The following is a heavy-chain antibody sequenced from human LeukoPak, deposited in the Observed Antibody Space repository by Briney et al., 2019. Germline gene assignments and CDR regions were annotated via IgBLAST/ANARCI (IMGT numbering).Heavy chain of an antibody. CDR3: AKNLGASIFGVGEFDP. V-gene: IGHV4-61*09. J-gene: IGHJ5*02. Sequence: PSETLSLTCTVSGGSISSGSYWSWIRQPAGKGLEWIGHIHTSGSTDYNPSLKSRVTISLDTSKNHLSLKLTSVTAADTAVYYCAKNLGASIFGVGEFDPWGQGTLVSVSS. CDR1: GGSISSGSY. D-gene: IGHD3-3*01. CDR2: IHTSGST.